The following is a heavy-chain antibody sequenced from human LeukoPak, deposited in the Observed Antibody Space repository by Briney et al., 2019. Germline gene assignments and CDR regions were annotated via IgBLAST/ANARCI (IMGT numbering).Heavy chain of an antibody. D-gene: IGHD5-12*01. CDR2: IYYSGST. CDR1: GDSISSSSYY. V-gene: IGHV4-39*01. CDR3: ATSWGIYSEDY. J-gene: IGHJ4*02. Sequence: SETLSLTCTVSGDSISSSSYYWGWIRQPPGKGLEWIGTIYYSGSTSYNPSLKSRVTISIDTSKNQFSLKLSSVTAADTSVYYCATSWGIYSEDYWGQGTLVTVSS.